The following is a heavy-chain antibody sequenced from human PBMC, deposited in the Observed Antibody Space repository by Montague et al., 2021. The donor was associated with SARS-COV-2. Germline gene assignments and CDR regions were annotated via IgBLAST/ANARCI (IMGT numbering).Heavy chain of an antibody. V-gene: IGHV4-59*01. CDR1: GGSISSYY. CDR3: ARGGGSGYRYYFDY. J-gene: IGHJ4*02. D-gene: IGHD3-22*01. Sequence: SETLSLTCTVSGGSISSYYWNWIRQPPGKGPEWIGYIYYSGRTNYNPSLKSRVTISVDTSKNQFSLKPSSVTAADTAVYYCARGGGSGYRYYFDYWGQGSLVTVSS. CDR2: IYYSGRT.